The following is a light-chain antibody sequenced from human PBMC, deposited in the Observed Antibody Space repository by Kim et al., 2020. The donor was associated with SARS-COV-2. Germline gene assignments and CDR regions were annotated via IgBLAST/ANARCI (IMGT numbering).Light chain of an antibody. Sequence: SYELTQPPSVSVSPGQTASITCSGDKLGDKYACWYQQKPGQSPVLVIYQDSKRPSGIPERFSGSNSGITATLTISGTQAMDEADYYCQAWDSSTYVFGTGTKVTVL. CDR3: QAWDSSTYV. J-gene: IGLJ1*01. V-gene: IGLV3-1*01. CDR1: KLGDKY. CDR2: QDS.